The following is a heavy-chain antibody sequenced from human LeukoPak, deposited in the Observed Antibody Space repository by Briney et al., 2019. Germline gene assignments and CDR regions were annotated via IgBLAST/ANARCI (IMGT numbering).Heavy chain of an antibody. CDR2: IYTSGST. J-gene: IGHJ6*02. D-gene: IGHD6-13*01. CDR3: ATAYSSSWSQDYGMDV. CDR1: GGSISSYY. V-gene: IGHV4-4*07. Sequence: TSETLSLTCTVSGGSISSYYWSWIRQPAGKGLEWIGRIYTSGSTNYNPSLKSRVTMSVDTSKNQFSLKLSSVTAADTAVYYCATAYSSSWSQDYGMDVWGQGTTVTVSS.